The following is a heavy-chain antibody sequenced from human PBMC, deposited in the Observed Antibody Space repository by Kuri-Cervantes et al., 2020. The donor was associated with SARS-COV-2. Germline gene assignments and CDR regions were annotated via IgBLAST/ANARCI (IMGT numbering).Heavy chain of an antibody. CDR2: IYQAGST. Sequence: SETLSLTCAVSGYSISGGGYSWSWIRQPPGKGLEWIGSIYQAGSTFYNPSLKSRVSISLDRSKNQYSLNLSSVTAADAAVYYCVAAILGVDTGYFQHWGQGTLVTVSS. CDR3: VAAILGVDTGYFQH. CDR1: GYSISGGGYS. V-gene: IGHV4-30-2*01. D-gene: IGHD3-3*01. J-gene: IGHJ1*01.